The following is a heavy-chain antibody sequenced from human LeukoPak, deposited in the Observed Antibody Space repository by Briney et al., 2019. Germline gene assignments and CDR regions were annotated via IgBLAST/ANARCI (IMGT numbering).Heavy chain of an antibody. CDR1: GFTFDDYA. CDR2: INWNGGFI. D-gene: IGHD3-9*01. V-gene: IGHV3-9*01. Sequence: PGGSLRVSCAASGFTFDDYAMHWVRQAPGKGLEWVSGINWNGGFITYADSVKGRFTISRDSAKNSLYLEMNSLRGEDTAFYYCAKDISPRRYYDWPTSDFDFWGQGTLVTVSS. CDR3: AKDISPRRYYDWPTSDFDF. J-gene: IGHJ4*02.